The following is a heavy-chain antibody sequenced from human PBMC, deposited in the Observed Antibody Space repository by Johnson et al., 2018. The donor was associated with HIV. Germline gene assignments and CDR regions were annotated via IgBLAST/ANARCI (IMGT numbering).Heavy chain of an antibody. CDR1: GYSVTGYN. CDR2: IFTVGDV. J-gene: IGHJ3*02. CDR3: ATSVEQWLVWNAFDI. D-gene: IGHD6-19*01. Sequence: VQLVESGGGLVQPGGSLRLSCAVSGYSVTGYNMNWVRQAPVKGLEWVSVIFTVGDVYYADSVKGRFTISRDNSKNTLYLQMTSLRAEDTAVYYCATSVEQWLVWNAFDIWGQGTMVTVSS. V-gene: IGHV3-66*01.